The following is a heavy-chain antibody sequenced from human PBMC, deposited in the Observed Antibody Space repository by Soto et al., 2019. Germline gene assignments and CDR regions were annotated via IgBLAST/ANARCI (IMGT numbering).Heavy chain of an antibody. Sequence: GGSLRLWCAASRFACSRLGLHWVRQSPGGGVELIAYICIIGATAYYAYSVGCRFNISRDNPNNSVYLQVDSLRAEDTALYYCTRAAWFPYLSFDLGQRGLVTVSS. V-gene: IGHV3-48*03. CDR3: TRAAWFPYLSFD. D-gene: IGHD3-10*01. J-gene: IGHJ4*02. CDR2: ICIIGATA. CDR1: RFACSRLG.